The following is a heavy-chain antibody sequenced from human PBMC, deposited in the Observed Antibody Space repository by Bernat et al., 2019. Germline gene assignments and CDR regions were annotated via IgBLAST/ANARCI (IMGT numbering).Heavy chain of an antibody. CDR3: ASFYGSGSYYVDY. CDR1: GLTVSSNY. CDR2: IYSGGAT. Sequence: EVQLVETGGGLIQPGGSLRLSCAASGLTVSSNYMSWVRQTPGKGLEWVSVIYSGGATYYADSVKGRFTISRDNSKNTLYLHMNSLRAEDTAVYYCASFYGSGSYYVDYWGQGTLVTVSS. J-gene: IGHJ4*02. V-gene: IGHV3-53*02. D-gene: IGHD3-10*01.